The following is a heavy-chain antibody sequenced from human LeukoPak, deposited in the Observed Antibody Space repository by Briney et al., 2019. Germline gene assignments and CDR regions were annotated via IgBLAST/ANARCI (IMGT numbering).Heavy chain of an antibody. V-gene: IGHV5-51*01. Sequence: GESLKISCKGSRYSFTSYWIGWVRQMPGKGLEWMGIIYPGDSDTRYSPSFQGQVTISADTSISTAYLQWSSLKASDTAIYYCARQPDCSGSNCYPVLLDYWGQGTLVTVSS. D-gene: IGHD2-15*01. CDR2: IYPGDSDT. CDR3: ARQPDCSGSNCYPVLLDY. J-gene: IGHJ4*02. CDR1: RYSFTSYW.